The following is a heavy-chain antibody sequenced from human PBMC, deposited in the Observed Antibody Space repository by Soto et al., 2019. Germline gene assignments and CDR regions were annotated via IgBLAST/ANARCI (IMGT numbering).Heavy chain of an antibody. D-gene: IGHD2-2*01. J-gene: IGHJ5*02. CDR3: ARMAGQLQADYNWFDP. CDR1: GYSISSSNW. Sequence: SETLSLTCAVSGYSISSSNWWGWIRQPPGKGLEWIGYIYYSGSTYYNPSLKSRVTMSVDTSKNQFSLKLSSVTAVDTAVYYCARMAGQLQADYNWFDPWGQGTLVTVSS. CDR2: IYYSGST. V-gene: IGHV4-28*01.